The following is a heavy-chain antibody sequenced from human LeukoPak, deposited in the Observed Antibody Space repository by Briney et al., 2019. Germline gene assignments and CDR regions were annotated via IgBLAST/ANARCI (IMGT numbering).Heavy chain of an antibody. CDR2: ISGSGGST. V-gene: IGHV3-23*01. CDR1: GFTFSIYA. D-gene: IGHD3-9*01. J-gene: IGHJ4*02. CDR3: AKVILTSYYDILTGYLDY. Sequence: GGSLRLSCAASGFTFSIYAMSWVRQAPGKGLEWVSAISGSGGSTYYADSVKGRFTISRDNSKNTLYLQMNSLRAEDTAVYYCAKVILTSYYDILTGYLDYWGQGTLVTVSS.